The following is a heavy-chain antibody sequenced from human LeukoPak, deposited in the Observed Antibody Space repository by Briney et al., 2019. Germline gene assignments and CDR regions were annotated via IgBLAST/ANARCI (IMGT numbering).Heavy chain of an antibody. CDR3: ARLTQLARGRY. CDR1: GFTLSGYD. CDR2: IGSAGDK. D-gene: IGHD6-6*01. V-gene: IGHV3-13*01. Sequence: PGGSLRLSCAASGFTLSGYDIHWVRQAIGKGLDWVSGIGSAGDKYHAGSERGRFTISRENAENFVYLQMNGLRAEDTAVYYCARLTQLARGRYWGQGTLVTVSS. J-gene: IGHJ4*02.